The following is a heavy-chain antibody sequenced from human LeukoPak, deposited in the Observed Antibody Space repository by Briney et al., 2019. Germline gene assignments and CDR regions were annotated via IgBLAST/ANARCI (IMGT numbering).Heavy chain of an antibody. CDR1: GGSGSSGSYY. D-gene: IGHD6-6*01. V-gene: IGHV4-61*01. CDR3: ARDYSSSSTPHYGMDV. Sequence: SETLSLTCTVSGGSGSSGSYYWSWIRQPPGKGLEWIGYIYYSGSTNYNPSLKSRVTISVDTSKNQFSLKLSSVTAADTAVYYCARDYSSSSTPHYGMDVWGQGTTVTVSS. J-gene: IGHJ6*02. CDR2: IYYSGST.